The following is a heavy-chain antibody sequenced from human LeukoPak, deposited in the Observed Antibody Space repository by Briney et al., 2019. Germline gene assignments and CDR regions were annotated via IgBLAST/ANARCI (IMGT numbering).Heavy chain of an antibody. Sequence: GASVKVSCKASGYAFTSFDINWVRQATGQGLEWMGWMNPNSGNTGYAQKFQGRVTMTRNTSISTAYMELSSLRSDDTAVYYCARGIKRRYGVAAAEFDYWGQGTLVTVSS. V-gene: IGHV1-8*01. CDR1: GYAFTSFD. CDR2: MNPNSGNT. CDR3: ARGIKRRYGVAAAEFDY. J-gene: IGHJ4*02. D-gene: IGHD6-13*01.